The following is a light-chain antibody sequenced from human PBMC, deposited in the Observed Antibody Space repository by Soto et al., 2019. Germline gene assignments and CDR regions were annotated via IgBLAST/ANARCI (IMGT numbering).Light chain of an antibody. CDR2: GAS. CDR3: QQYGTS. CDR1: QSISSSY. Sequence: EIVLTQSPGTLSLSPGERATLSCRASQSISSSYLAWYQQKPGQAPRLLIYGASSRATGIPDRFSGSGSGTDCTLTINKLEPEDFAVYYCQQYGTSFGPGTKVDIK. V-gene: IGKV3-20*01. J-gene: IGKJ3*01.